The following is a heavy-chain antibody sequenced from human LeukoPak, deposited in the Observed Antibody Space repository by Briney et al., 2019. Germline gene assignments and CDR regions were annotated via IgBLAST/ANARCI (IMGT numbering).Heavy chain of an antibody. Sequence: GWSLRLSCAACGFTICSYGMHWVRQAPAKGLAGVAFIWHDGNEKSYADSVKGRFTISRDNSKKPVYLQMNSLRVDDTALYYCARWSTPYGMDVWGKGTTVTVSS. CDR3: ARWSTPYGMDV. D-gene: IGHD2-2*01. J-gene: IGHJ6*04. V-gene: IGHV3-33*01. CDR1: GFTICSYG. CDR2: IWHDGNEK.